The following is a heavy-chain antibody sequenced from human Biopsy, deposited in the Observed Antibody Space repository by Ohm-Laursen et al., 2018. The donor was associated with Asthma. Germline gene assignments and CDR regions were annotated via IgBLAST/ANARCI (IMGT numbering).Heavy chain of an antibody. CDR2: IDSDADK. D-gene: IGHD2-21*01. CDR1: GFSLSTRAMC. Sequence: TQTLTLTCTFSGFSLSTRAMCVTWIRQPPGKALEWLALIDSDADKYYNRSLRTRLTISKGTSKNLVVLTMTNMDPVDTATYYCAQIRQCYCGPSSCLNYGADVWGQGTTVTVSS. CDR3: AQIRQCYCGPSSCLNYGADV. V-gene: IGHV2-70*01. J-gene: IGHJ6*02.